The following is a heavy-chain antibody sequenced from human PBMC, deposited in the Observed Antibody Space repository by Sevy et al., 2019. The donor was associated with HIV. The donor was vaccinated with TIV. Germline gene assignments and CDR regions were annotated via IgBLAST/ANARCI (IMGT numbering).Heavy chain of an antibody. Sequence: ASVKVSCKTTGYIFSDYNMHWVRQAPGQGLEWMALINPNSGVTIYAQKFRGRVSLTRDTSMSTAYMELSVLTSDDTAVYYGVREDKNEPRRLLSFDIWGQGTMVTVSS. V-gene: IGHV1-2*06. J-gene: IGHJ3*02. CDR1: GYIFSDYN. CDR2: INPNSGVT. CDR3: VREDKNEPRRLLSFDI. D-gene: IGHD1-1*01.